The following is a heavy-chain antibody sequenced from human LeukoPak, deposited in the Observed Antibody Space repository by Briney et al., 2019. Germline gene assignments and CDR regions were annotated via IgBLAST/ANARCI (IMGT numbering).Heavy chain of an antibody. D-gene: IGHD2-15*01. CDR1: GYTFTGYY. V-gene: IGHV1-2*02. Sequence: ASVKVSCKASGYTFTGYYMHWVRQAPGQGLEWMGWINPNSGGTNYAQKFQGRVTMTRDTSISTAYMELSRLTSDDAAVYYCARDPGSRGGDYWGQGTLVTVSS. CDR3: ARDPGSRGGDY. CDR2: INPNSGGT. J-gene: IGHJ4*02.